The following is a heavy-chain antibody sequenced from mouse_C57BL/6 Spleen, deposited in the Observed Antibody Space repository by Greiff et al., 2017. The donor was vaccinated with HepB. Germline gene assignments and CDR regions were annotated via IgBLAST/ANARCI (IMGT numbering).Heavy chain of an antibody. J-gene: IGHJ4*01. Sequence: VQLQQSGAELVKPGASVKISCKASGYAFSSYWMNWVKQRPGKGLEWIGQIYPGDGDTNYNGKFKGKATLTADKSSSTAYMQLSSLTSEDSAVYFWARFTTVVDYYAMDYWGQGTSVTVSS. CDR3: ARFTTVVDYYAMDY. CDR1: GYAFSSYW. V-gene: IGHV1-80*01. CDR2: IYPGDGDT. D-gene: IGHD1-1*01.